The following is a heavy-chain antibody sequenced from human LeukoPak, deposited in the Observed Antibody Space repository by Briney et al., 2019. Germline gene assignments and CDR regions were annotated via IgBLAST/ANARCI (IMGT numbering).Heavy chain of an antibody. V-gene: IGHV1-18*01. CDR3: ARTYYGSGSYLQYYYYGMDV. CDR1: GYTFTSYG. Sequence: ASVKVSCKASGYTFTSYGISWVRQAPGQGLEWMGWISAYNGNTNYAQKLQGRVTMTTDTSTSTAYMELRSLRSDDTAVYYCARTYYGSGSYLQYYYYGMDVWGQGTTVTVSS. CDR2: ISAYNGNT. D-gene: IGHD3-10*01. J-gene: IGHJ6*02.